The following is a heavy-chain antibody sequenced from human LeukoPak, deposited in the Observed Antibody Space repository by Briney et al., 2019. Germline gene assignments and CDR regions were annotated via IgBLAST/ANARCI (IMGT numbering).Heavy chain of an antibody. CDR3: ARAVRYFDYLLGPPDY. J-gene: IGHJ4*02. CDR1: GFTFSSYG. CDR2: IRYDGSNK. Sequence: GGSLRLSCAASGFTFSSYGMHWVRQAPGKGLEWVAFIRYDGSNKYYADSVKGRFSISRDNAKNSLYLQMNSLRAEDMAVYYCARAVRYFDYLLGPPDYWGQGTLVTVSS. D-gene: IGHD3-9*01. V-gene: IGHV3-30*02.